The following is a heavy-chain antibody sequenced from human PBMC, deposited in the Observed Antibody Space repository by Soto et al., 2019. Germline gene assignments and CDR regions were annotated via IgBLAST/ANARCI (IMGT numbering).Heavy chain of an antibody. CDR1: GFTFGSSA. D-gene: IGHD6-19*01. J-gene: IGHJ4*02. CDR2: IVVASGYS. CDR3: AADVIGVAGDFDH. Sequence: LVQSGPDVKKPGTSVKVSCKTSGFTFGSSAAQWVLQVRGQRLEWIGWIVVASGYSNVAQKFPDRVSLTRDLSTNTAFMELSSLTSEDSAMYYCAADVIGVAGDFDHWGQGTLVSVSS. V-gene: IGHV1-58*01.